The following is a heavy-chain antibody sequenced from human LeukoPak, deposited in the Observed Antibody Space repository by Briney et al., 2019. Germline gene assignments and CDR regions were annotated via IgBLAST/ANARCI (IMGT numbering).Heavy chain of an antibody. J-gene: IGHJ3*02. V-gene: IGHV4-39*02. CDR3: ARYLNYADYTAAFDI. CDR1: GGSISSTRYF. D-gene: IGHD4-17*01. CDR2: IYYRGDT. Sequence: SETLSLTCTVSGGSISSTRYFWGWIRQPPGKGLEWSGSIYYRGDTYYNPSLKSRVTISVDTSKNHFSLKLSSVTAADTAVYYCARYLNYADYTAAFDIWGQGTMVAVSS.